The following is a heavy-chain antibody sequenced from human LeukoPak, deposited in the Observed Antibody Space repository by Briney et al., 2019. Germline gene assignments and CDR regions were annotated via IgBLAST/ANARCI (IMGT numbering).Heavy chain of an antibody. V-gene: IGHV3-48*03. J-gene: IGHJ4*02. CDR1: GFTFSSYE. D-gene: IGHD6-19*01. CDR2: ISSGSTI. CDR3: ARESIAVTRAPFDY. Sequence: GGSLSLSCAASGFTFSSYEMNWVRQAPGKGLEWVSYISSGSTIYDADSVKGRFTISRDNAKNSLYLQMNSLRAEDTAVYYCARESIAVTRAPFDYWGQGTLVTVST.